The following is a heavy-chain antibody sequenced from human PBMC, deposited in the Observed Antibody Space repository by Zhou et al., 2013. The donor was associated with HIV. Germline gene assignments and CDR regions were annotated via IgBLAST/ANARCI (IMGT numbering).Heavy chain of an antibody. CDR1: GFTFSSYW. V-gene: IGHV3-7*01. J-gene: IGHJ1*01. CDR3: ARDQVGYFYGFGECLRLT. CDR2: IKQDGSEK. D-gene: IGHD3-10*01. Sequence: EVQLVESGGGLVQPGGSLRLSCRASGFTFSSYWMSWVRQAPGKGLEWVANIKQDGSEKYYVDSVKGRFTMSRDNAKNSLYLQMNSLRAEDTAVYYCARDQVGYFYGFGECLRLTWGQGTPWSTVSS.